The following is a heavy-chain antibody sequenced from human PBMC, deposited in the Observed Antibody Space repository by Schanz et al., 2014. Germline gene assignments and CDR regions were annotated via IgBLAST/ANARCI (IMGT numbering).Heavy chain of an antibody. Sequence: QVQLLQSGAEVKKPGASVKVSCKASGYTFTGYYMHWVRQAPGQGLEWMGIINPIGGSTTYAQKFQGRVTMTRDASTSTVYMELRSLTSEDTAVYYCAAETQGGGGSRPYAFAIWGQGTMVTVSS. V-gene: IGHV1-46*03. D-gene: IGHD2-15*01. CDR2: INPIGGST. J-gene: IGHJ3*02. CDR1: GYTFTGYY. CDR3: AAETQGGGGSRPYAFAI.